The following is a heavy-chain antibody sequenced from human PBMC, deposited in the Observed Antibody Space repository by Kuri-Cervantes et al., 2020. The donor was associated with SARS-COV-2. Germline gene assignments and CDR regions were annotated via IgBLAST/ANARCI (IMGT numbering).Heavy chain of an antibody. CDR1: GFTFSSYA. CDR2: ISGSGGST. CDR3: ARAGVKDIVATITSYYYYYGMDV. J-gene: IGHJ6*02. V-gene: IGHV3-23*01. Sequence: GGSLRLSCAASGFTFSSYAMSWVRQAPGKGLEWVSAISGSGGSTYYADSVKGRFTISRDNAKNSLYLQMNSLRAEDTAVYYCARAGVKDIVATITSYYYYYGMDVWGQGTTVTVSS. D-gene: IGHD5-12*01.